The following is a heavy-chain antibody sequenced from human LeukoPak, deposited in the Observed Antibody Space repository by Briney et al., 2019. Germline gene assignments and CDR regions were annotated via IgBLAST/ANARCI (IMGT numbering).Heavy chain of an antibody. CDR1: GYTFTGYY. CDR2: INPNSGGT. CDR3: ARESLSARIAVAGGVLLY. J-gene: IGHJ4*02. Sequence: ASVKVSCKASGYTFTGYYMHWVRHAPGQGLEWMGRINPNSGGTNYAQKFQGTVTMTTDTSISTAYMELSRLRSDDTAVYYCARESLSARIAVAGGVLLYWGQGTLVTVSS. V-gene: IGHV1-2*06. D-gene: IGHD6-19*01.